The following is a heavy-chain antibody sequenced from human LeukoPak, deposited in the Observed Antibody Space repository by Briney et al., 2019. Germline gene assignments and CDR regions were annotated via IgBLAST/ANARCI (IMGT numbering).Heavy chain of an antibody. V-gene: IGHV1-18*01. CDR1: GYTFTSYG. Sequence: GASVKVSCKASGYTFTSYGISWVRQAPGQGLEWMGWISAYNGNTNYAQKLQGRVTMTTDTSTSTAYMELRSLRSDDTAVYYCARDAQGHYDQKFVYWGQGTLVTVSS. D-gene: IGHD4-17*01. CDR3: ARDAQGHYDQKFVY. CDR2: ISAYNGNT. J-gene: IGHJ4*02.